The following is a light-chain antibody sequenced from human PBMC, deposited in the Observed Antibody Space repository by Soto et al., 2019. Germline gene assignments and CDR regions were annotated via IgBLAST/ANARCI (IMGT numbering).Light chain of an antibody. CDR2: GAS. Sequence: VLTQSPGTLYLSPGERATLSCRASQSVSSSYLAWYQQKPGQAPRLLIYGASSRATGIPDRFSGSGSGTDFTLTISRLEPEDFAVYFCQQYGRSPLTFGGGTKVDIK. J-gene: IGKJ4*01. CDR1: QSVSSSY. CDR3: QQYGRSPLT. V-gene: IGKV3-20*01.